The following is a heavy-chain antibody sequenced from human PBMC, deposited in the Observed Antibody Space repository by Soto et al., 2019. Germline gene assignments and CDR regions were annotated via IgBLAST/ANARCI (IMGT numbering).Heavy chain of an antibody. Sequence: QVQLVESGGGVVQPGGSLRLSCAASGFSFNNYGMHWVRQAPGKGLEWVAVVSYEGSVQYYTDSAKGRFTISRDNSKNTLYWQMNCLRDDDTAVYHCAKEISPKAGKWYFDLWGRGTLVPVSS. D-gene: IGHD6-19*01. V-gene: IGHV3-30*18. CDR3: AKEISPKAGKWYFDL. J-gene: IGHJ2*01. CDR1: GFSFNNYG. CDR2: VSYEGSVQ.